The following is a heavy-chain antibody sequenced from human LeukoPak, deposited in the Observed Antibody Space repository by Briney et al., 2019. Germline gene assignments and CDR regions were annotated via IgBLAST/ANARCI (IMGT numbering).Heavy chain of an antibody. CDR2: IGVGGSTQ. D-gene: IGHD3-3*01. CDR3: ARGKVRFLEWFQHSIYFDY. J-gene: IGHJ4*02. V-gene: IGHV3-48*01. Sequence: GGSLRLSCAASGFTFSYHAMNWVRHAPGKGLEWLAYIGVGGSTQYYGDSVKGRFTISRDDAKNSVYLQMNSLRAEDTAVYFCARGKVRFLEWFQHSIYFDYWGQGTLVTVSS. CDR1: GFTFSYHA.